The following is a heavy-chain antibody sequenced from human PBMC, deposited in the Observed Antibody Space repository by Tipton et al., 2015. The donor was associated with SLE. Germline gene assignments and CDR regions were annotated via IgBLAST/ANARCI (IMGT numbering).Heavy chain of an antibody. Sequence: TLSLTCTVSGGSISSQYWSWIRQPPGKGLEWIGYVYSSGSTNYSPSLKSRVTISVDTSKNQFSLKLSSVTAADTAVYFCAREIRQSGWFVYWGQGTLVTVSS. CDR3: AREIRQSGWFVY. CDR1: GGSISSQY. J-gene: IGHJ4*02. D-gene: IGHD6-19*01. CDR2: VYSSGST. V-gene: IGHV4-59*11.